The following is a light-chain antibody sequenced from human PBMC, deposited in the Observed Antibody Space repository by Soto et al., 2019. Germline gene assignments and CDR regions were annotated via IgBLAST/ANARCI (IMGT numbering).Light chain of an antibody. CDR3: QQSSTTPYT. CDR2: TAS. J-gene: IGKJ2*01. Sequence: DIQMTQSPSFLSASVGDRVTITCRASQSIRTLLNWYQQKPGTAPVLLLSTASTLQRGVPSRFSGSGSGTEFTLTIRSLQPEDFATYYCQQSSTTPYTFGQGTKLDI. CDR1: QSIRTL. V-gene: IGKV1-39*01.